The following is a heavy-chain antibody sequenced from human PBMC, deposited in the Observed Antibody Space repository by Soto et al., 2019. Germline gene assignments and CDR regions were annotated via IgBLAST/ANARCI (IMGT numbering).Heavy chain of an antibody. Sequence: SLSLSCAASGFSFAGYSMHWVRQAPGKGLEWVSGISWNSGSIGYADSVKGRFTISRDNAKNSLYLQMNSLRADDTALYYCAKGPYYYYYRDVWGKGTTVTVSS. CDR1: GFSFAGYS. V-gene: IGHV3-9*01. CDR2: ISWNSGSI. CDR3: AKGPYYYYYRDV. J-gene: IGHJ6*03.